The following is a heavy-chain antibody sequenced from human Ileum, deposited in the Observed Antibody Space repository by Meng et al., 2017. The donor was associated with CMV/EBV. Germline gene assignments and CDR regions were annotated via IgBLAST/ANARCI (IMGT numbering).Heavy chain of an antibody. V-gene: IGHV4-34*01. J-gene: IGHJ4*02. Sequence: GGGWLRGWGTLSLTCAGDGGSCRVYRWGWVRQAPGKGLQWVGEINDNGDTNYDPSLNRRLSTVVDKSKKKFSLRLTSVTAADTTTYYCAGGDIAASLEFWDQGTLVTVSS. CDR3: AGGDIAASLEF. CDR1: GGSCRVYR. CDR2: INDNGDT. D-gene: IGHD6-13*01.